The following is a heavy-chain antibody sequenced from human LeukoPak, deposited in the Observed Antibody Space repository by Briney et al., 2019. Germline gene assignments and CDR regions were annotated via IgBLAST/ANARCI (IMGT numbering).Heavy chain of an antibody. V-gene: IGHV1-3*01. Sequence: ASVKVSCKASGYTFTSHDINWERQAPGQRLEWMGWINAGNGNTKYSQKFQGRVTITRDTSASTAYMELSSLRSEDTAVYYCASPSRGGDRFFDFDYWGQGTLVTVSS. CDR1: GYTFTSHD. J-gene: IGHJ4*02. CDR3: ASPSRGGDRFFDFDY. CDR2: INAGNGNT. D-gene: IGHD2-21*02.